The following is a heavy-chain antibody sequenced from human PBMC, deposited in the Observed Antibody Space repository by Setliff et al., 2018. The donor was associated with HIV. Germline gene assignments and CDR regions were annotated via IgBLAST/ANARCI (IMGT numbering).Heavy chain of an antibody. D-gene: IGHD3-16*02. CDR3: ARDGAFVWGTYRYQSFDH. V-gene: IGHV1-3*01. Sequence: ASVKVSCKASGYIFSNFAMHWVRQVPGPRLEWMGWINAGDVNTKYSQNIQGRVSITRDTSATTVYMELSRLRSEDTAVYYCARDGAFVWGTYRYQSFDHWGQGTLVTVSS. CDR2: INAGDVNT. J-gene: IGHJ4*02. CDR1: GYIFSNFA.